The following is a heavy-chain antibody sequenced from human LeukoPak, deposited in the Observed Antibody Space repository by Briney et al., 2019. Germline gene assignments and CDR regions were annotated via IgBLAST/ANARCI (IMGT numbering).Heavy chain of an antibody. Sequence: TGGSLRLSCAASGFTFDDYGMSWVRHAPGKGLEWVSGISGSGGSTYYADSVKGRFTISRDNSKNTLYLQMNSLRAEDTAVYYCARTGGGSGYWGQGTLVTVSS. CDR3: ARTGGGSGY. CDR2: ISGSGGST. D-gene: IGHD2-15*01. J-gene: IGHJ4*02. V-gene: IGHV3-23*01. CDR1: GFTFDDYG.